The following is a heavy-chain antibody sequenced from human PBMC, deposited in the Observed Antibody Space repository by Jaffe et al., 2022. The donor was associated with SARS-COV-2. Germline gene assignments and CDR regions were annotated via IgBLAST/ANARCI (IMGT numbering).Heavy chain of an antibody. CDR3: ARGGIAAAKDWFDP. CDR1: GGSISSYY. D-gene: IGHD6-13*01. Sequence: QVQLQESGPGLVKPSETLSLTCTVSGGSISSYYWSWIRQPPGKGLEWIGYIYYSGSTNYNPSLKSRVTISVDTSKNQFSLKLSSVTAADTAVYYCARGGIAAAKDWFDPWGQGTLVTVSS. J-gene: IGHJ5*02. CDR2: IYYSGST. V-gene: IGHV4-59*01.